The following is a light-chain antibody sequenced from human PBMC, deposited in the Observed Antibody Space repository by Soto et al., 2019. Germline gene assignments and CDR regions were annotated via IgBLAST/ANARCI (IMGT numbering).Light chain of an antibody. CDR2: TAS. CDR1: QGISRC. Sequence: DIQMTQSPSSLSASVGDRVTITCRASQGISRCLAWYQQKPEKAPKSLIHTASSLQSGVPSRFSGNGSGTDFTLTISSLQPEDFATYYCQQYNSYPITFGQGTRLEIK. J-gene: IGKJ5*01. V-gene: IGKV1D-16*01. CDR3: QQYNSYPIT.